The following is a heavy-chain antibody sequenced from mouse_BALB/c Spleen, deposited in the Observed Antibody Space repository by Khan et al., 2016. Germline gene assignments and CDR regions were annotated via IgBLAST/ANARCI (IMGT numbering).Heavy chain of an antibody. CDR3: ARADYYGSSGAY. CDR2: INPGSGGT. D-gene: IGHD1-1*01. V-gene: IGHV1-54*01. J-gene: IGHJ3*01. CDR1: GYAFTNYL. Sequence: QVQLQQSGAELVRPGTSVKVSCKASGYAFTNYLIEWVKQRPGQGLEWIGVINPGSGGTNYNEKFKGKATLTADKSSSTAYMQLSSLTSDDSAVYFCARADYYGSSGAYWGQGTLFTVSA.